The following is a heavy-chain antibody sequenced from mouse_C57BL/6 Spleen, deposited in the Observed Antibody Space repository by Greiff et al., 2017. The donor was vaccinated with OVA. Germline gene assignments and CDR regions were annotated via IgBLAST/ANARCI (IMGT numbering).Heavy chain of an antibody. J-gene: IGHJ4*01. CDR2: IEPEDGET. V-gene: IGHV14-2*01. D-gene: IGHD2-2*01. Sequence: VQLQQSGAELVKPGASVKLSCTASGFNIKDYYMHWVKQRTEQGLEWIGRIEPEDGETNYAPKFQGKATITADTSTNTAYLQLSSLTAEDTAVNYCAPYGNDESLYAMDYWGQGTAVTVSS. CDR3: APYGNDESLYAMDY. CDR1: GFNIKDYY.